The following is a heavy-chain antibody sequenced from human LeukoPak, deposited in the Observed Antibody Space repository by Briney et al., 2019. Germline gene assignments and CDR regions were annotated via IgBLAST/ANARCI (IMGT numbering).Heavy chain of an antibody. CDR2: INHSGST. V-gene: IGHV4-34*01. CDR3: ARGHSSSIRYYYYYMDV. D-gene: IGHD6-6*01. J-gene: IGHJ6*03. CDR1: GGSFSGYY. Sequence: SETLSLTCAVYGGSFSGYYWSWIRQPPGKGLEWIGEINHSGSTNYNPSLKSRVTISVDTSKNQFSLKLSSVTAADTAVYYCARGHSSSIRYYYYYMDVWGKGTTVTVSS.